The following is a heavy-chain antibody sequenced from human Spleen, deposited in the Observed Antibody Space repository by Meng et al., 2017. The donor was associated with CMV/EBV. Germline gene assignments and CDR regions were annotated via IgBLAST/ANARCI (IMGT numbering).Heavy chain of an antibody. Sequence: ASVKVSCKASGYTFTSYYIHWVRQAPGQGLEWMGIINPSGGGTTYAQKFQGRVTMTRDTSTSTVYMELSSLRSEDTAMYYCARGAYFGAGSYVFDEWSQGSLVTVSS. V-gene: IGHV1-46*01. CDR2: INPSGGGT. J-gene: IGHJ4*02. CDR3: ARGAYFGAGSYVFDE. CDR1: GYTFTSYY. D-gene: IGHD3-10*01.